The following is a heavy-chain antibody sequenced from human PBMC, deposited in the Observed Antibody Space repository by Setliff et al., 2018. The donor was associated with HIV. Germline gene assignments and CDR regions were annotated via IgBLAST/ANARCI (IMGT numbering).Heavy chain of an antibody. CDR1: GFNFTNYY. V-gene: IGHV1-46*03. Sequence: ASVKVSCQASGFNFTNYYIHWVRQAPGEGLEWVGVINASGDKTNYAQKFQGRLIITKDTSTSTVYMELSSLRSDDTAVYYCGRDYRSWIRAIGYWGQGTQVTVSS. CDR2: INASGDKT. J-gene: IGHJ4*02. CDR3: GRDYRSWIRAIGY. D-gene: IGHD5-12*01.